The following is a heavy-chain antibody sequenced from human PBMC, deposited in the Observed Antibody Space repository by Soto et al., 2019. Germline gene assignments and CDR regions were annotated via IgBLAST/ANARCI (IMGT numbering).Heavy chain of an antibody. J-gene: IGHJ4*02. CDR1: GYIFIDYW. V-gene: IGHV5-51*01. CDR2: VYPRDSDT. CDR3: ARPPLPGYSIHFNS. D-gene: IGHD2-15*01. Sequence: GESLKISCKASGYIFIDYWIGWVRQMPGKGLEWMGIVYPRDSDTRYSPSFQGQVTISADRSTGTAFLQWRSLKASDTPLYYCARPPLPGYSIHFNSWGQGTLVTVSS.